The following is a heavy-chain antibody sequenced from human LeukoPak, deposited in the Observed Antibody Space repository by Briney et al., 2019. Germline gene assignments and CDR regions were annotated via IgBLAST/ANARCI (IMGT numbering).Heavy chain of an antibody. CDR2: ISTGGAST. D-gene: IGHD5-12*01. Sequence: PGGSLRLSCGTSGFTFRSYAMSWVRQAPGKGLEWVSGISTGGASTYYADSVKGRFTISRDNSRNTLYLQMSSLGAADTAVYYCAKDRLGYSGARGSDWWGQGTLVTVSS. V-gene: IGHV3-23*01. CDR1: GFTFRSYA. J-gene: IGHJ4*02. CDR3: AKDRLGYSGARGSDW.